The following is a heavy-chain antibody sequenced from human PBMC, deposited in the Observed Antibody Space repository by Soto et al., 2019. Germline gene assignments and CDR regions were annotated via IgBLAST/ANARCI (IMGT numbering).Heavy chain of an antibody. D-gene: IGHD5-18*01. CDR1: GFTFSSYG. Sequence: QVQLVESGGGVVQPGRSLRLSCAASGFTFSSYGMHWVRQAPGKGLEWVAVISYDGSNKYYADSVKGRFTISRDNSKNTLYLQMNSLRADDTAVYYCAKDLAAMGSYYYYGMDVWGQGTTVTVS. CDR3: AKDLAAMGSYYYYGMDV. V-gene: IGHV3-30*18. CDR2: ISYDGSNK. J-gene: IGHJ6*02.